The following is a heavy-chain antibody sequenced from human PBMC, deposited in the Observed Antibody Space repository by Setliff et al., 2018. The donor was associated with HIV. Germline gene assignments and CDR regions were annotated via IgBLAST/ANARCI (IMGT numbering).Heavy chain of an antibody. CDR1: GGSISSSSYY. Sequence: PSETLSLTCTVSGGSISSSSYYWGWIRQPPGKGLEWIGSIYYSGSTYYNPSLKSRVTISVDTSKNQFSLKLSSVTAADTAVYYCASQNTVTHLMGMDVWGKGTTVTVSS. CDR2: IYYSGST. J-gene: IGHJ6*03. D-gene: IGHD4-17*01. V-gene: IGHV4-39*01. CDR3: ASQNTVTHLMGMDV.